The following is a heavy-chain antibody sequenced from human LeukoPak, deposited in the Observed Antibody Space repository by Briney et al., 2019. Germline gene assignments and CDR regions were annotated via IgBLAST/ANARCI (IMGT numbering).Heavy chain of an antibody. Sequence: PGGSLRLSCAASGFTFDDYTMHWVRQAPGKGLEWVSLISWDGGSTYYADSVKGRFTISRDNAKNSLYLQMNSLRAEDTAVYYCARDFSYGLNDYWGQGTLVTVSS. V-gene: IGHV3-43*01. J-gene: IGHJ4*02. CDR3: ARDFSYGLNDY. CDR1: GFTFDDYT. CDR2: ISWDGGST. D-gene: IGHD5-18*01.